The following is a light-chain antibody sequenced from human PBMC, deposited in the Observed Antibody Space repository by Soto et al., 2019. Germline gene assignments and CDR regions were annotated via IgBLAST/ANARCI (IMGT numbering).Light chain of an antibody. CDR2: HAS. J-gene: IGKJ1*01. CDR3: LQYHNLWA. V-gene: IGKV3-15*01. Sequence: IVMTQSPATLSVSPGERATFSCRASQNIYSNIAWYQQRPGQAPRLLIYHASTRATGVPARFSGSGSGTEFPLTISSLQSEDFAVYSCLQYHNLWAFGQGTKVEIK. CDR1: QNIYSN.